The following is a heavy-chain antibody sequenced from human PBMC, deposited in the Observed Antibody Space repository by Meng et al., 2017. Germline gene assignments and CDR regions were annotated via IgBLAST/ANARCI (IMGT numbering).Heavy chain of an antibody. CDR1: GGSISSSNW. J-gene: IGHJ4*02. D-gene: IGHD3-3*01. Sequence: QVQLQESGPGRGKPSGTLSLTCAVTGGSISSSNWWSWVRQPPGKGLEWIGEIYHSGSTKYNPSLKSRVTISVDKSKNQFSLKLSSVTAADTAVYYCARAQYYDFWSGYYFDYWGQGTLVTVSS. V-gene: IGHV4-4*02. CDR2: IYHSGST. CDR3: ARAQYYDFWSGYYFDY.